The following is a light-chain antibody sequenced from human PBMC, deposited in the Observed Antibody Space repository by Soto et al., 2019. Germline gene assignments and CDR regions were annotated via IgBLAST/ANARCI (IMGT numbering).Light chain of an antibody. CDR2: GAS. Sequence: EIVLTQSPDTLSLSQGEGASLSCRASQSVHTFLAWYQQKPGQPPRLLIYGASTRATGVPARFSGSGSGTDFTLSISRLEPEDFAVYYCQQYGRFGVTFGQGTRLEIK. CDR1: QSVHTF. CDR3: QQYGRFGVT. V-gene: IGKV3-20*01. J-gene: IGKJ5*01.